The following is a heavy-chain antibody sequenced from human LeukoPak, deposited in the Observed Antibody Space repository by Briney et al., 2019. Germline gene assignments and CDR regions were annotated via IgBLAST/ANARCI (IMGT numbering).Heavy chain of an antibody. Sequence: ASVTVSCTASGYTFTSYYMHWVRQAPGQGLEWMGIINPSGGSTSYAQKFQGRVTMTRDTSTSTVYMELSSLRSEDTAVYYCARTVATIKPYYYMDVWGKGTTVTVSS. J-gene: IGHJ6*03. V-gene: IGHV1-46*01. CDR2: INPSGGST. CDR3: ARTVATIKPYYYMDV. D-gene: IGHD5-24*01. CDR1: GYTFTSYY.